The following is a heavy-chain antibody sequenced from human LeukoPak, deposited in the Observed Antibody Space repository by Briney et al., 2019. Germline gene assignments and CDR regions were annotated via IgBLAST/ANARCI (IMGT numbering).Heavy chain of an antibody. V-gene: IGHV4-59*01. J-gene: IGHJ4*02. CDR2: IYYSGST. Sequence: SETLSLTCTVSGGSISSYYWSWIRQPPGKGLEWIGYIYYSGSTNYNPSLKSRVTISVDTSKNQFSLKLSSVTAPDTAVYYCAKLYSSSDFDYWGQGTLVTVSS. CDR3: AKLYSSSDFDY. D-gene: IGHD6-6*01. CDR1: GGSISSYY.